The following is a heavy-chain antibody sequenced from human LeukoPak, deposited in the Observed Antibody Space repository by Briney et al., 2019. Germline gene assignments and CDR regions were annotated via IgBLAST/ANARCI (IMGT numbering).Heavy chain of an antibody. CDR3: ARQGLGYYYGSGTDGMDV. J-gene: IGHJ6*02. Sequence: ASVKVSCKASGYTFTSYGISWVRQAPGQGLEWMGWISAYNGNTNYAQKLQDRVTMTTDTSTSTAYMELRSLRSDDTAVYYCARQGLGYYYGSGTDGMDVWGQGTTVTVSS. D-gene: IGHD3-10*01. V-gene: IGHV1-18*01. CDR1: GYTFTSYG. CDR2: ISAYNGNT.